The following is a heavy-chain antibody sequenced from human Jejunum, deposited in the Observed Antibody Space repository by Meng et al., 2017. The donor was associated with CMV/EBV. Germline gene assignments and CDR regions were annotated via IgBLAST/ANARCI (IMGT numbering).Heavy chain of an antibody. V-gene: IGHV4-38-2*01. Sequence: VSGFSLSRGYYWGWIRQAPGRGLEWIGSVYHSGSAYYNPSLKSRVTISVDTSENQFSLRLASVTAADTAVYYCARARSTTWYQDFWGQGTLVTVSS. CDR1: GFSLSRGYY. CDR3: ARARSTTWYQDF. D-gene: IGHD6-13*01. J-gene: IGHJ4*02. CDR2: VYHSGSA.